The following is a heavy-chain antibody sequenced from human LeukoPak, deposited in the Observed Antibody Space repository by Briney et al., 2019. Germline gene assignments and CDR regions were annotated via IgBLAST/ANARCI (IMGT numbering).Heavy chain of an antibody. J-gene: IGHJ6*02. CDR1: GFTFSSYG. V-gene: IGHV3-33*01. CDR2: IWYDGSNK. Sequence: PGGSLRLSCAASGFTFSSYGMHWVRQAPGKGLEWVAVIWYDGSNKYYADSVKDRFTISRDNSKNTLYLQMNSLRAEDTAVYYCARALVRGVIISYYYYYGMDVWGQGTTVTVSS. CDR3: ARALVRGVIISYYYYYGMDV. D-gene: IGHD3-10*01.